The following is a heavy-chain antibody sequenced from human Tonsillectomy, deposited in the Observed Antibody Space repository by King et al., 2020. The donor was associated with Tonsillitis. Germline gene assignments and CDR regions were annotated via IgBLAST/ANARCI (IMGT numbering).Heavy chain of an antibody. V-gene: IGHV1-18*01. CDR1: DYTFTSYG. D-gene: IGHD6-19*01. J-gene: IGHJ4*02. Sequence: VQLVESGAEMKKPGASVKVSCKASDYTFTSYGISWVRQAPGQGLEWMGWISAYNGNTNYVQKLQGRVTMTIDTSTNTAYMELMNLRSDDTAVYYCATEALRTPKYASGSYFDYWGQGTLVTVSS. CDR3: ATEALRTPKYASGSYFDY. CDR2: ISAYNGNT.